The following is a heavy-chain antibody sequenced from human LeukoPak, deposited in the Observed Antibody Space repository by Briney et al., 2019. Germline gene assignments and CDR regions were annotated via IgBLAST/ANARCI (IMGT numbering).Heavy chain of an antibody. CDR2: IYYSGST. D-gene: IGHD4-17*01. Sequence: KTSETLSLTCTVSGGSISSYYWSWIRQPPGKGLEWIGYIYYSGSTNYNPSLKSRVTISVDTSKNQFSLKLSSVTAADTAVYYCARGRQGDYGDPAAEEGAFDIWGQGTMVTVSS. CDR3: ARGRQGDYGDPAAEEGAFDI. J-gene: IGHJ3*02. V-gene: IGHV4-59*01. CDR1: GGSISSYY.